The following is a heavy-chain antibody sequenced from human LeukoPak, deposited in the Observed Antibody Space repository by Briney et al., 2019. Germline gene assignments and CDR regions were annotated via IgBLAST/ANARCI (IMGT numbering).Heavy chain of an antibody. J-gene: IGHJ4*02. CDR3: ARAIMTTGIPLTDY. V-gene: IGHV3-21*01. Sequence: GGSLRLSCAASGFTFSSYSMNWVRQAPGKGLEWVSSISSSSSYIYYADSVKGRFTISRDNAKNSLYLQMNSLRAEDTAVYYCARAIMTTGIPLTDYWGQGTLVTVSS. CDR2: ISSSSSYI. CDR1: GFTFSSYS. D-gene: IGHD4-17*01.